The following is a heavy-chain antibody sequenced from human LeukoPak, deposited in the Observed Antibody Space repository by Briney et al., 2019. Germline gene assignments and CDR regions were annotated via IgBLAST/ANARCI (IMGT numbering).Heavy chain of an antibody. CDR2: MNPNSGNT. D-gene: IGHD4/OR15-4a*01. CDR3: ARGPPMTMVVTIGRFDP. J-gene: IGHJ5*02. Sequence: GASVKVSCKASGYTFTSYDINWVRQATGQGLEWMGWMNPNSGNTGYAQKFQGRVTMTRNTSISTAYMELSSLGSEDTAVYYCARGPPMTMVVTIGRFDPWGQGTLVTVSS. V-gene: IGHV1-8*01. CDR1: GYTFTSYD.